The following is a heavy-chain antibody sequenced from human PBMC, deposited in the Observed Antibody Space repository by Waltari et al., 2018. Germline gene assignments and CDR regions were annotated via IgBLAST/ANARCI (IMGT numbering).Heavy chain of an antibody. CDR3: ARRMATMTTFDY. J-gene: IGHJ4*02. V-gene: IGHV4-31*03. CDR2: IYYSGGT. D-gene: IGHD4-17*01. CDR1: GGSINSGGFY. Sequence: QVQLQESGPGLVKPSQTLSLTCTVSGGSINSGGFYWSWIRQHPVKGLEWIGYIYYSGGTYYNPSHKSRVTISVDTSKNQFSLKVTSVTAADTAVYYCARRMATMTTFDYWGQGTLVTVSS.